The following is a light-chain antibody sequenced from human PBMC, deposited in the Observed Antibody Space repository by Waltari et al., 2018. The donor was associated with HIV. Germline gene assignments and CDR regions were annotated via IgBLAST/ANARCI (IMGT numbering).Light chain of an antibody. CDR3: QQSGSSPRT. J-gene: IGKJ1*01. Sequence: DIVLTQSPGTLSLSPGERATLSCRASQSVSSSYLAWYQQKPCQAPRLLIYGASSRATGIPDRFSGSGSGTDFTLTISRLEPEDFAVYYCQQSGSSPRTFGQGTKVEIK. CDR1: QSVSSSY. CDR2: GAS. V-gene: IGKV3-20*01.